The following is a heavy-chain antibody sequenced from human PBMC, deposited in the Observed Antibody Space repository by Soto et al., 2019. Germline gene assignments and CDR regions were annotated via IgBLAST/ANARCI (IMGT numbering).Heavy chain of an antibody. CDR1: GFTLNSYA. J-gene: IGHJ4*02. CDR3: AKDISGLPDG. V-gene: IGHV3-23*01. Sequence: GGSLRLSCAASGFTLNSYAMSWVRQAPGKGLEWVSAISGSGDSTFYADSVKGRFTISRGNSKNTLYLQMNSLRAEDTAVYYCAKDISGLPDGWGQGTLVTVSS. D-gene: IGHD3-10*01. CDR2: ISGSGDST.